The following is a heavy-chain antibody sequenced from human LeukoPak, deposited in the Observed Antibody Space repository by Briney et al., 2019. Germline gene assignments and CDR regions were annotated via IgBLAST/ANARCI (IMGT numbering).Heavy chain of an antibody. CDR3: ARAVAGTGSSDS. J-gene: IGHJ4*02. D-gene: IGHD6-19*01. CDR2: INHEGTER. V-gene: IGHV3-74*03. CDR1: GFYFGTRY. Sequence: GGSLRLSCAASGFYFGTRYMHWVRQAPGKGLMWVSRINHEGTERKYADSVRGRFIISRDNGENTLYLQMNSLRVDDTAVYFCARAVAGTGSSDSWGQGTLVTVSS.